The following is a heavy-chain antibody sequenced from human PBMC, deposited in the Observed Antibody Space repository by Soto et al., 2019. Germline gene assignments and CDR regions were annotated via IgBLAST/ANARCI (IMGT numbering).Heavy chain of an antibody. Sequence: KQSQTLSLTCAISGDSVSSNSAAWNWIRQSPSRGLEWLGRTYYRSKWYNDYAVSVKSRITINPDTSKNQFSLQLNSVTPEDTAVYYCARAERYSSSWYEWFDPWGQGTLVTVSS. D-gene: IGHD6-13*01. V-gene: IGHV6-1*01. CDR1: GDSVSSNSAA. J-gene: IGHJ5*02. CDR3: ARAERYSSSWYEWFDP. CDR2: TYYRSKWYN.